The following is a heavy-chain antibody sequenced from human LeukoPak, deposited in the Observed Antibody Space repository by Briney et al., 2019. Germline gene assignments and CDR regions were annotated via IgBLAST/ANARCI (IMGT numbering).Heavy chain of an antibody. J-gene: IGHJ4*02. V-gene: IGHV3-21*01. Sequence: GGSLRLSCAASGFTFSSYAMNWVRQAPGKGLEWVSSISSSSSYIYYADSVKGRFTISRDNAKNSLYLQMNSLRAEDTAVYYCARDPTTYGSGSYYYYFEYWGQGTLVTVSS. D-gene: IGHD3-10*01. CDR2: ISSSSSYI. CDR3: ARDPTTYGSGSYYYYFEY. CDR1: GFTFSSYA.